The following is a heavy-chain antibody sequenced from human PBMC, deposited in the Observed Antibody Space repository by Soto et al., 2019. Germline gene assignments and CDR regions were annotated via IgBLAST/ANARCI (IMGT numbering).Heavy chain of an antibody. CDR2: ISGRGNT. Sequence: EVQLLESGGGLVQPGGSLRLSCAASGFTFSSCAMSWVRQAPGKGLEWVSSISGRGNTYHADSVKGRFTISRDNSKNTLYLQMHSLSAVDTAVYYCAKGPEAYSGPNRFDPWGQGTLVTVSS. V-gene: IGHV3-23*01. CDR3: AKGPEAYSGPNRFDP. D-gene: IGHD5-12*01. CDR1: GFTFSSCA. J-gene: IGHJ5*02.